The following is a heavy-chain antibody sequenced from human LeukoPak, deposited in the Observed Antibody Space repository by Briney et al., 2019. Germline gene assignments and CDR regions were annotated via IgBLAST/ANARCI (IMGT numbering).Heavy chain of an antibody. Sequence: GGSLRLSCAVSGFTFSIYSMNWARQAPGKGLEWVSYITSSSNTIYYADSVKGRFTISRDNAKNSLYLQMNSLRVEDTAVYYCAKLAKYFYGSETYYFFEHWGQGTPVTASS. CDR3: AKLAKYFYGSETYYFFEH. V-gene: IGHV3-48*01. D-gene: IGHD3-10*01. CDR2: ITSSSNTI. CDR1: GFTFSIYS. J-gene: IGHJ4*02.